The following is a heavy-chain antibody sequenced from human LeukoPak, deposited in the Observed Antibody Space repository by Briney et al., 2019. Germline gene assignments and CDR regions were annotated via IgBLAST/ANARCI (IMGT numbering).Heavy chain of an antibody. V-gene: IGHV3-7*01. J-gene: IGHJ4*02. Sequence: GGSLRLSCAASGFTFSSYWMIWVRQAPGKGLEWVANIKQDGSEKYYVDSVKGRFTISRDNAKNSLYLQMNSLRAEDTAVYYCARDWQGWFGEFPPLDYWGQGTLVTVSS. CDR3: ARDWQGWFGEFPPLDY. D-gene: IGHD3-10*01. CDR1: GFTFSSYW. CDR2: IKQDGSEK.